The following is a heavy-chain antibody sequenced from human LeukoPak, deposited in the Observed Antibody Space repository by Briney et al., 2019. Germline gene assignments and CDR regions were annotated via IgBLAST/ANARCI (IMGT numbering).Heavy chain of an antibody. CDR3: ARDRPGGSSLDY. CDR1: GGSISSYY. Sequence: SETLSLTCTVSGGSISSYYWSWIRQPPGKGLEWVGYIYYTGSTNYNPSLKSRVTISVDTSKNQFSLKLSSVTAADTAVYYCARDRPGGSSLDYWGQGTLVTVSS. J-gene: IGHJ4*02. CDR2: IYYTGST. V-gene: IGHV4-59*01. D-gene: IGHD6-13*01.